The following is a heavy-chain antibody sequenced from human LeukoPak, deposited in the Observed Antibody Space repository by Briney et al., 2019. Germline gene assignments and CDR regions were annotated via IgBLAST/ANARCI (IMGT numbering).Heavy chain of an antibody. D-gene: IGHD3-9*01. Sequence: GGSLRLPCAASGFTFSSYAMSWVRQAPGKGLEWVSAISGSGGSTYYADSVKGRFTISRDNSKNTLYLQMNSLRAEDTAVYYCAKDPPDILTGYGDYWGQGTLVSVSS. CDR1: GFTFSSYA. J-gene: IGHJ4*02. V-gene: IGHV3-23*01. CDR2: ISGSGGST. CDR3: AKDPPDILTGYGDY.